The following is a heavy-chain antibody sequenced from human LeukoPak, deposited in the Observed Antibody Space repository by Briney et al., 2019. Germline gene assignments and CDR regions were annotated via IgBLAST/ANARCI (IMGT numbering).Heavy chain of an antibody. V-gene: IGHV3-9*01. CDR2: ISWNSGSI. J-gene: IGHJ4*02. D-gene: IGHD6-6*01. Sequence: GGSLRLSCAASGFTLDDYAMHWVRQAPGKGLEWVSGISWNSGSIGYADSVKGRFTISRDNAKNSLYLQMNSLRAEDTALYYCAKDRYSSSSHYFDYWGQGTLVTVSS. CDR1: GFTLDDYA. CDR3: AKDRYSSSSHYFDY.